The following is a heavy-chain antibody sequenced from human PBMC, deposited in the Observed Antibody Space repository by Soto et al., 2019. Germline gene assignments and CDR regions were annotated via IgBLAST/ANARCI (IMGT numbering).Heavy chain of an antibody. CDR3: AKGTRAWYGSGGGWFDP. CDR2: ISGSGGST. J-gene: IGHJ5*02. D-gene: IGHD3-10*01. Sequence: VQLLESGGGLVQPGGSLRLSCAASGFTFSSYAMSWVRQAPGKGLEWVSAISGSGGSTYYADSVKGRFTISRDNSKNTLYLQMNSLRAEDTAVYYCAKGTRAWYGSGGGWFDPWGQGTLVTVSS. CDR1: GFTFSSYA. V-gene: IGHV3-23*01.